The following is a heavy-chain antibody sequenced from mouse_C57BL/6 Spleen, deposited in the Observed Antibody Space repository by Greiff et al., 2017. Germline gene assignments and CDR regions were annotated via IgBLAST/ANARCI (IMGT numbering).Heavy chain of an antibody. J-gene: IGHJ1*03. CDR3: ARVRTAYSNYGGWYFDV. V-gene: IGHV1-59*01. CDR1: GYTFTSYW. CDR2: IDPSDSYT. Sequence: VQLQQPGAELVRPGTSVKLSCKASGYTFTSYWMHWVKQRPGQGLEWIGVIDPSDSYTNYNQKFKGKATLTVDTSSSTAYMLLSSLTSEDSAVYYCARVRTAYSNYGGWYFDVWGTGTTVTVSS. D-gene: IGHD2-5*01.